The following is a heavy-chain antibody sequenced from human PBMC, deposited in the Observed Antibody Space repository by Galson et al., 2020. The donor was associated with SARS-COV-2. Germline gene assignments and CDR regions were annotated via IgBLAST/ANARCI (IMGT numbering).Heavy chain of an antibody. J-gene: IGHJ6*03. V-gene: IGHV4-34*01. CDR3: ARSHQDFTMIVVAITGYFYYMDV. Sequence: SETLSLTCAVYDGSFSDYYWSWIRQPPGKGLEWIGEINHSGSVNYNPSLKSRVTISADTSKNQFSLRLSSVTAADTAVYYCARSHQDFTMIVVAITGYFYYMDVWGKGTPVTISS. CDR2: INHSGSV. CDR1: DGSFSDYY. D-gene: IGHD3-22*01.